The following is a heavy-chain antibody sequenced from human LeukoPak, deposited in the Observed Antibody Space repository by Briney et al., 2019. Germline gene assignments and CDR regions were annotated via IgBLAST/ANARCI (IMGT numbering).Heavy chain of an antibody. CDR3: ARDQIAVAGNFDY. Sequence: SVKVSCKASGGTFTNYAISWVREAPGQGLEWMGRIIPIFGTANYAQKFQGRVTITTDESTSTAYMELSSLRSEDTTVYYCARDQIAVAGNFDYWGQGTLVTVSS. CDR2: IIPIFGTA. V-gene: IGHV1-69*05. J-gene: IGHJ4*02. D-gene: IGHD6-19*01. CDR1: GGTFTNYA.